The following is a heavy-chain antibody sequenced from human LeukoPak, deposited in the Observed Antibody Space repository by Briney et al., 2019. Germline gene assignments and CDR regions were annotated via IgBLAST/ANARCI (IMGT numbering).Heavy chain of an antibody. J-gene: IGHJ4*02. V-gene: IGHV3-23*01. CDR3: VKDGVYGGPDY. CDR1: GCTVSSYA. CDR2: ISGSGGST. Sequence: PGGSRCPSCAASGCTVSSYAMTWVRQAPGKGLEWVSAISGSGGSTYYADSVKGRFTISRDNSKNTLYLQMSSLRAEDTAVYYCVKDGVYGGPDYWGQARLVTVSS. D-gene: IGHD4-23*01.